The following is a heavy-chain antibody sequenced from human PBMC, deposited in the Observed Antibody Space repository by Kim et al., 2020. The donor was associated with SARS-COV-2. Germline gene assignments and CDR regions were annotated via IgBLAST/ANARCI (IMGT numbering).Heavy chain of an antibody. V-gene: IGHV3-53*01. CDR3: SGRGIAAGLGFEY. CDR1: GFTVSSNY. CDR2: IYSGGST. Sequence: GGSLRLSCAASGFTVSSNYMSWVRQAPGKGLEWVSVIYSGGSTYYADSVKGRCTISSNNSKKTQYFQMNNLRVEETTVYYCSGRGIAAGLGFEYWGTGT. D-gene: IGHD6-13*01. J-gene: IGHJ4*02.